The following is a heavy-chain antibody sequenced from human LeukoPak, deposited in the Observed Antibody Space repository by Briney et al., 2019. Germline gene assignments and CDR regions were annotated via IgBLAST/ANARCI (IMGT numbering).Heavy chain of an antibody. CDR3: ARDGSQPNIVVVVAAMRTFDY. V-gene: IGHV1-18*01. D-gene: IGHD2-15*01. CDR2: ISAYNGNT. Sequence: ASVKVSCKASGYTFTSYGISWVRQAPGQGLEWMGWISAYNGNTNYAQKLQGRVTMTTDTSTSTAYMELRSLRSDDTAVYYCARDGSQPNIVVVVAAMRTFDYWGQGTLVTVSS. J-gene: IGHJ4*02. CDR1: GYTFTSYG.